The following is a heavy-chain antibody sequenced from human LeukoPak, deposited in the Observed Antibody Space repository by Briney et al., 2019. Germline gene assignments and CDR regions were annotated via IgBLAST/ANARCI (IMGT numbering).Heavy chain of an antibody. Sequence: GASVKVSCKASGGTFSSYAISWVRQAPGQGLEWMGGIIPIFGTANYAQKFQGRVTITADESTSTAYMELGSLRSEDTAVYYCARSTGKGFPFDYWGQGTLVTVSS. CDR3: ARSTGKGFPFDY. CDR1: GGTFSSYA. CDR2: IIPIFGTA. J-gene: IGHJ4*02. D-gene: IGHD1-1*01. V-gene: IGHV1-69*13.